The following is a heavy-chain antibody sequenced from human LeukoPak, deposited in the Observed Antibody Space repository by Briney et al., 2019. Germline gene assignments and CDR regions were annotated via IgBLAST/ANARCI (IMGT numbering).Heavy chain of an antibody. V-gene: IGHV4-59*07. CDR3: ARASGSYWFDP. Sequence: SDTLALICTVAGGSISNYFWSWVRQPPGKGLEWIGYIYYSGRTNYNPSLKSRVTISVDTSKSQFSLKLSSVTAADTAVYYCARASGSYWFDPWGQGTLVTVSS. D-gene: IGHD1-26*01. CDR1: GGSISNYF. CDR2: IYYSGRT. J-gene: IGHJ5*02.